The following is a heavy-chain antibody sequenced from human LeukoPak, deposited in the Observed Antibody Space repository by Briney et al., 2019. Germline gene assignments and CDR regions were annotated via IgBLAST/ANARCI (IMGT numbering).Heavy chain of an antibody. D-gene: IGHD5-18*01. Sequence: GGSLRLSCAASGFTFSSYWMSWVRQAPGKGLEWVANIKQDGSEKYYVDSVKGRFTISRDNAKNSLYLQTNSLRAEDTAVYYCAREVTTMAYYFDYWGQGTLVTVSS. CDR1: GFTFSSYW. V-gene: IGHV3-7*03. CDR3: AREVTTMAYYFDY. CDR2: IKQDGSEK. J-gene: IGHJ4*02.